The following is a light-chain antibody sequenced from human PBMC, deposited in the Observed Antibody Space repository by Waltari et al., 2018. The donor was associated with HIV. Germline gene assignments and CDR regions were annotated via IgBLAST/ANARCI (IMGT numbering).Light chain of an antibody. J-gene: IGLJ1*01. CDR3: GTWDSSLSAYV. CDR2: END. CDR1: TSNLGKNY. V-gene: IGLV1-51*02. Sequence: QSILTRPPSVSAAPGHNVTISCSGTTSNLGKNYVSCYQHLPGKPPKLLIFENDKRPSEIPDRFSGLKSGTSATLGIIGLQPGDEADYFCGTWDSSLSAYVFTTGTKVTV.